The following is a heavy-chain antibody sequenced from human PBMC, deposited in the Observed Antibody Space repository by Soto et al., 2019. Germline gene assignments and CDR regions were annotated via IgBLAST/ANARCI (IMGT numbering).Heavy chain of an antibody. Sequence: SETLSLTCVVSGGSLSDYFWSWIRQPPGMALEWIGEINHLGSINYNPSIKSRVTMSVDTSKNQFSLTLNSVTAADTATFFCARGGISHWAYFYYMDVWDRVTTVTVSS. CDR2: INHLGSI. J-gene: IGHJ6*03. V-gene: IGHV4-34*01. CDR1: GGSLSDYF. D-gene: IGHD2-21*01. CDR3: ARGGISHWAYFYYMDV.